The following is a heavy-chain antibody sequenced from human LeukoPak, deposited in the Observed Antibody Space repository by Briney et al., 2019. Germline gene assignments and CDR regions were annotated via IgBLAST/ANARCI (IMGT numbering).Heavy chain of an antibody. Sequence: PGGSLRISCAASGFTFSRYWMHCVRQAPGKGLVWVSHINTDGSSTNYADSVKGRFTISRDNAKNTLYLQMNSLRAEDTAVYYCARTPYTSSWYGWFDPWGQGTLVTVSS. CDR1: GFTFSRYW. J-gene: IGHJ5*02. D-gene: IGHD6-13*01. CDR2: INTDGSST. CDR3: ARTPYTSSWYGWFDP. V-gene: IGHV3-74*01.